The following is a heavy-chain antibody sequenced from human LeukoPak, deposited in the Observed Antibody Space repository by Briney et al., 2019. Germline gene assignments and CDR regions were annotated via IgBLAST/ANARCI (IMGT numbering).Heavy chain of an antibody. CDR1: GFTFSSYD. Sequence: GGSLRLSCAASGFTFSSYDMHWVRQATGKGLEWVSAIGTAGDTYYPGSVKGRFTISRENAKNSLYLQMNSLRAGDTGVYYCARVRKYSGYYSWYFDLWGRGTLVTVSS. CDR2: IGTAGDT. J-gene: IGHJ2*01. CDR3: ARVRKYSGYYSWYFDL. V-gene: IGHV3-13*01. D-gene: IGHD5-12*01.